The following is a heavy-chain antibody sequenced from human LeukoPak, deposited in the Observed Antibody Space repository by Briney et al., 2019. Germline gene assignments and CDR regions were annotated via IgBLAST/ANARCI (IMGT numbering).Heavy chain of an antibody. CDR2: INPSGGST. J-gene: IGHJ5*02. V-gene: IGHV1-46*01. D-gene: IGHD3-10*01. CDR3: ARERENYYGSGSYRRGTHWFDP. Sequence: ASVKVSCKASGYTFTGYYMHWVRQAPGQGLEWMGIINPSGGSTNYAQKFQGRVTMTRDTSTSTVYMELSSLRSEDTAVYYCARERENYYGSGSYRRGTHWFDPWGQGTLVTVSS. CDR1: GYTFTGYY.